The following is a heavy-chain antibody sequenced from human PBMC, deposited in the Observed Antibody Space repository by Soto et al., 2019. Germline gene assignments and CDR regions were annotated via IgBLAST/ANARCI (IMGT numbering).Heavy chain of an antibody. V-gene: IGHV1-69*12. CDR2: IMPMFGVT. CDR1: GGTFNSHT. D-gene: IGHD2-2*01. J-gene: IGHJ6*02. Sequence: QVQLVQSGAEVKKPGSSVKVSCRASGGTFNSHTISWVRQAPGQGLEWMGVIMPMFGVTNYAREFQGRLTLTANEATTTAYMEVSSLTSDDTAVYYCAGEGVTSSMSLPWMRYHYYGLDVWGQGTTVIVSS. CDR3: AGEGVTSSMSLPWMRYHYYGLDV.